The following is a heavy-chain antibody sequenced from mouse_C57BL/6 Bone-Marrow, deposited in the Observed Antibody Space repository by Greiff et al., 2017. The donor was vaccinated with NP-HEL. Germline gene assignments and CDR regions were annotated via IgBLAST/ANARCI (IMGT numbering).Heavy chain of an antibody. Sequence: EVQLQESGAELVRPGASVKLSCTASGFNIKDDYMHWVKQRPEQGLEWIGWIDPENGDTEYASKFQGKATITADTSSNTAYLQLSSLTSEDTAVYYCTTSGRGAVDYWGKGTSVTVSS. CDR3: TTSGRGAVDY. V-gene: IGHV14-4*01. CDR2: IDPENGDT. J-gene: IGHJ4*01. CDR1: GFNIKDDY.